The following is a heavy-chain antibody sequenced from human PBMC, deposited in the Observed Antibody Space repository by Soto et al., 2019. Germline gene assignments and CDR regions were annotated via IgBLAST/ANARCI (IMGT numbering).Heavy chain of an antibody. J-gene: IGHJ4*02. D-gene: IGHD5-12*01. V-gene: IGHV4-59*01. CDR2: IYYSGST. Sequence: PSETLSLTCTVSGGSISSYYWSWIRQPPGKGLEWIGYIYYSGSTNYNPSLKSRVTISVDTSKNQFSLKLSSVTAADTAVYYRASGRDGYNSFDYWGQGTLVTVSS. CDR3: ASGRDGYNSFDY. CDR1: GGSISSYY.